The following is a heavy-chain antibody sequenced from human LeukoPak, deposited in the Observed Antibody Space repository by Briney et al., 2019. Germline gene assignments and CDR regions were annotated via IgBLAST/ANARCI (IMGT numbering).Heavy chain of an antibody. CDR3: AHRRKYSSGWGGVADY. V-gene: IGHV2-5*01. Sequence: KGSGPTLVKPTQTLTLTCTFSGFSLSTSGVGVGWIRQPPGKALEWLALIYWNDDKRYSPSLKSRLTSTKDTSKNQVVLTMTNMDPVDTATYYCAHRRKYSSGWGGVADYWGQGTLVTVSS. J-gene: IGHJ4*02. CDR1: GFSLSTSGVG. CDR2: IYWNDDK. D-gene: IGHD6-19*01.